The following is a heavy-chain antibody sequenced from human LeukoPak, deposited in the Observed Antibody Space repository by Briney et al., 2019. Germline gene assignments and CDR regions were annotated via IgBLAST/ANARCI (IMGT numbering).Heavy chain of an antibody. CDR1: GFTFSSYA. CDR2: ISGSGGST. D-gene: IGHD2-15*01. V-gene: IGHV3-23*01. J-gene: IGHJ4*02. CDR3: AKDCRMGVVAATCLNY. Sequence: GGSLRLSCAASGFTFSSYAMSWVRQAPGKGLEWVSAISGSGGSTYYADSVKGRFTISRDNSRNTLYLQMNSLRAEDTAVYYCAKDCRMGVVAATCLNYWGQGTLVTVSS.